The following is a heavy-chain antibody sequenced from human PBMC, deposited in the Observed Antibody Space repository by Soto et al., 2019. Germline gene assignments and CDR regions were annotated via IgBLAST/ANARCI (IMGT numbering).Heavy chain of an antibody. J-gene: IGHJ4*02. CDR2: ISSSSSYI. CDR3: ARDTGNTAPSTLDY. Sequence: PGGSLRLSCAASGFTFSSYSMNWVRQAPGKGLEWVSSISSSSSYIYYADSVKGLFTISRDNAKNSLYLQMNSLRAEDTAVYYCARDTGNTAPSTLDYWGQGTLVTVSS. V-gene: IGHV3-21*04. CDR1: GFTFSSYS. D-gene: IGHD5-18*01.